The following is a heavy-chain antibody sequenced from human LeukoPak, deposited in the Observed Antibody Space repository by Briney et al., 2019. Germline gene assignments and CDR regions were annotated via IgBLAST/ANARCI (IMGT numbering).Heavy chain of an antibody. CDR2: ISTSSSYI. CDR1: GFTFSSDS. Sequence: GGSLRLSCAASGFTFSSDSMNWVRQAPGKGLEWVSSISTSSSYIYYSASVKGRFTISRDNAKNSLYLQMNSLRAEDTAVYYCARSGDSYSYYYYYLDVWGKGTTVTVSS. D-gene: IGHD5-18*01. V-gene: IGHV3-21*01. CDR3: ARSGDSYSYYYYYLDV. J-gene: IGHJ6*03.